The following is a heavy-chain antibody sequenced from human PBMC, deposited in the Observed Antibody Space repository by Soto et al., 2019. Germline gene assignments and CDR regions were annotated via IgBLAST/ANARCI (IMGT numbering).Heavy chain of an antibody. J-gene: IGHJ6*02. V-gene: IGHV4-59*01. CDR1: GGSISSYY. D-gene: IGHD3-22*01. CDR2: IYYSGST. Sequence: SETLSLTCTVSGGSISSYYWSWIRQPPGKGLEWIGYIYYSGSTNYNPSLKSRVTISVDTSKNQFSLKLSSVTAADTAVYYCARVNSTYYYASSGYSFSYYYYGMDVWGQGTTVTVSS. CDR3: ARVNSTYYYASSGYSFSYYYYGMDV.